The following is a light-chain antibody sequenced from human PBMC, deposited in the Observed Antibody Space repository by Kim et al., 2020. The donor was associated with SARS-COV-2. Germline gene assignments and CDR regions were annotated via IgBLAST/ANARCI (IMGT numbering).Light chain of an antibody. CDR1: QSLLYTDGRTY. Sequence: IVMTQTPLSLSVTLGQPASISCKSNQSLLYTDGRTYLYWYLQKAGQSPHLLISELSRRFSSAPDRFSGSGSGTDFTLKISRVEAADVGVYYCMEGLDLDTFGQGTKLEI. CDR2: ELS. V-gene: IGKV2-29*02. J-gene: IGKJ2*01. CDR3: MEGLDLDT.